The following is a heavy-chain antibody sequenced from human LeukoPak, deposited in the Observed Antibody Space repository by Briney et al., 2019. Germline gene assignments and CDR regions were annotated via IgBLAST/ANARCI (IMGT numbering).Heavy chain of an antibody. CDR3: AKDEAVAATPFRY. D-gene: IGHD6-19*01. V-gene: IGHV3-23*01. CDR1: GFTFSSYA. Sequence: LPGGSRRLSCAASGFTFSSYAMSWVRQAPGKGLEWVSAISGSGGSTYYADSGKGRFTISRDNSKNTLYLQMNSLRAEDTAVYYCAKDEAVAATPFRYWGQGTLVTVSS. CDR2: ISGSGGST. J-gene: IGHJ4*02.